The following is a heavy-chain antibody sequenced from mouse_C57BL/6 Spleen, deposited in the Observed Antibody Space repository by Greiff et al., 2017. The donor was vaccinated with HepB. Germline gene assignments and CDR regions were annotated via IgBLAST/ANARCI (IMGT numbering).Heavy chain of an antibody. V-gene: IGHV1-80*01. CDR2: IYPGDGDT. Sequence: VQLQQSGAELVKPGASVKISCKASGYAFSSYWMNWVKQRPGKGLEWIGQIYPGDGDTNYNGKFKGKATLTADKSSSTAYMQLSSLTSEDSAVYCCARSRTGTKYFDVWSTGTTVTVSS. J-gene: IGHJ1*03. CDR1: GYAFSSYW. CDR3: ARSRTGTKYFDV. D-gene: IGHD4-1*01.